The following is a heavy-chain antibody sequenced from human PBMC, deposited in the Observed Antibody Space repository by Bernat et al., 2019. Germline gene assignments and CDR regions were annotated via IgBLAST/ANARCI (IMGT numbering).Heavy chain of an antibody. CDR1: GYTFTSYA. D-gene: IGHD3-9*01. Sequence: QVQLVQSGAEVKKPGASVNVSCKASGYTFTSYAMHWVRQAPGQRLEWMGWINAGNGNTKYSQKFQGRVTITRDTSASTAYMELSSLRSEDTAVYYCASFPYYDILTGYYIYWGQGTLVTVSS. CDR3: ASFPYYDILTGYYIY. J-gene: IGHJ4*02. V-gene: IGHV1-3*01. CDR2: INAGNGNT.